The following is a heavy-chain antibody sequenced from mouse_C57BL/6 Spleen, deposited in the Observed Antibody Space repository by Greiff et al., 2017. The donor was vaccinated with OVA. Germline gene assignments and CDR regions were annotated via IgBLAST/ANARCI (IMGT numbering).Heavy chain of an antibody. CDR1: GYTFTSYG. V-gene: IGHV1-81*01. Sequence: VQLQESGAELARPGASVKLSCKASGYTFTSYGISWVKQRTGQGLEWIGEIYPRSGNTYYNEKFKGKATLTADKSSSTAYMELRSLTSEDSAVYFCARPSTEVATGGVMDCWGQGTSGTGSS. J-gene: IGHJ4*01. CDR3: ARPSTEVATGGVMDC. D-gene: IGHD1-1*01. CDR2: IYPRSGNT.